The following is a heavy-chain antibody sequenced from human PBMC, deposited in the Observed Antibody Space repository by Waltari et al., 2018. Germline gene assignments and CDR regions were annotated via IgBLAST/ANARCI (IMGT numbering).Heavy chain of an antibody. Sequence: QVQLQESGPGLVKPSETLSLTCAVSGYSISSGYYWGWIRQPPGKGLEWIGSIYHSGSTYYNPSLKSRVTISVDTSKNQFSLKLSSVTAADTAVYYCARGRGVSASPVDYWGQGTLVTVSS. J-gene: IGHJ4*02. V-gene: IGHV4-38-2*01. CDR3: ARGRGVSASPVDY. CDR2: IYHSGST. D-gene: IGHD3-10*01. CDR1: GYSISSGYY.